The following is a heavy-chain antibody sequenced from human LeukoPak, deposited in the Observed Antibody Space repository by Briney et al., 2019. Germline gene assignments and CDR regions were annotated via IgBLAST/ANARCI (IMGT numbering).Heavy chain of an antibody. D-gene: IGHD2-2*01. J-gene: IGHJ6*03. CDR1: GGSISSSSYY. CDR3: AGAPFVLVPNYYYYYMAV. V-gene: IGHV4-39*07. Sequence: PSETLSLTCTVSGGSISSSSYYWGWIRQPPGKGLEWIGSIYYSGSTYYNPSLKSRVTISVDTSKNQFSLKLSSVTAADTAVYYCAGAPFVLVPNYYYYYMAVWGKGTTVTVSS. CDR2: IYYSGST.